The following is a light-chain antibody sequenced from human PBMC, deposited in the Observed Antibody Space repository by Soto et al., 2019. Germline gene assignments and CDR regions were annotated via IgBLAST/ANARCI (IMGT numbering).Light chain of an antibody. CDR2: LGS. Sequence: DIVMTQSPLSLPVTPGEPASNSCRTSQSLLHSNGYNYLDWYLQKPGQSPQVLIYLGSNRASGVPDRFSGSGSGTDFTLKISRVEAEDVGVYYCMQALQTPRTFGQGTKVEIK. J-gene: IGKJ1*01. CDR1: QSLLHSNGYNY. V-gene: IGKV2-28*01. CDR3: MQALQTPRT.